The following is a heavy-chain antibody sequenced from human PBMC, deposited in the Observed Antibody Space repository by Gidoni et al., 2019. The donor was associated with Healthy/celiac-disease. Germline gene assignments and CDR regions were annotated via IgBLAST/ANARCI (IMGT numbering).Heavy chain of an antibody. CDR1: GGSCSGYY. V-gene: IGHV4-34*01. CDR2: INHSGST. J-gene: IGHJ4*02. D-gene: IGHD3-22*01. Sequence: QVQLQQWGAGLLKPSETLSLTCAVYGGSCSGYYWSWIRQPPGKGLEWIGEINHSGSTNYNPSLKSRVTISVDTSKNQFSLKLSSVTAADTAVYYCARGTTEDSSGYLVYFDYWGQGTLVTVSS. CDR3: ARGTTEDSSGYLVYFDY.